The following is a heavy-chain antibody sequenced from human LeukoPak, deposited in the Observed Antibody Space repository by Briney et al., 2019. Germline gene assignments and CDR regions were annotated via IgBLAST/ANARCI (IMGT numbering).Heavy chain of an antibody. V-gene: IGHV4-39*07. D-gene: IGHD5-24*01. CDR3: VEMATGNFDY. Sequence: SETLSLTGTVSGGSISSSSYYWGWIRQPPGKGLEWIGSIYYSGSTYYNPSLKSRVTISVDTSKNQFSLKLSSVTAADTAVYYCVEMATGNFDYWGQGTLVTVSS. CDR1: GGSISSSSYY. J-gene: IGHJ4*02. CDR2: IYYSGST.